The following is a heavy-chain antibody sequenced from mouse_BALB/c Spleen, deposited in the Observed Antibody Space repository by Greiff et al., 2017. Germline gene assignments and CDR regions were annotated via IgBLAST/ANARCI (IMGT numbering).Heavy chain of an antibody. CDR2: ISSGGSYT. CDR3: ARRGNQRSDWYFDV. D-gene: IGHD2-1*01. V-gene: IGHV5-9-1*01. CDR1: GFTFSSYA. Sequence: DVMLVESGGGLVKPGGSLKLSCAASGFTFSSYAMSWVRQTPEKRLEWVATISSGGSYTYYPDSVKGRFTISRDNAKNTLYLQMSSLRSEDTAMYYCARRGNQRSDWYFDVWGAGTTVTVSS. J-gene: IGHJ1*01.